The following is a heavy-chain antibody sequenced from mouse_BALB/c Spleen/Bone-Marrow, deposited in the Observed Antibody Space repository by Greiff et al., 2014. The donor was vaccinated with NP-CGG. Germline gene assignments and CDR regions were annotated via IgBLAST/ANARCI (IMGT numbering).Heavy chain of an antibody. D-gene: IGHD1-2*01. J-gene: IGHJ3*01. CDR3: ARLHYYGYGIY. CDR2: INPDSSTI. V-gene: IGHV4-1*02. CDR1: GFDFSRYW. Sequence: VQLKQSGGGLVQPGGSLKLSCAASGFDFSRYWMSWVRQAPGKGLEWIGEINPDSSTINYTPSLKDKFIITRDNAKNTLYLQMSKVRSEDTALYYCARLHYYGYGIYWGQGTLVTVSA.